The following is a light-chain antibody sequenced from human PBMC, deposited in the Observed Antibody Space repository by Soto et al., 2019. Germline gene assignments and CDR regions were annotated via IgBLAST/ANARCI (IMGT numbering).Light chain of an antibody. V-gene: IGKV3-20*01. CDR3: QEYGSSGWT. CDR1: QSVSSSY. CDR2: GAS. Sequence: EIVLTQSPGTLSLSPGERATLSCRASQSVSSSYLARYQQKPGQAPPLLIYGASSRATGIPDRFSGSGSGTDFTLTVSGLEPEDFAVYYCQEYGSSGWTFGQVTKVE. J-gene: IGKJ1*01.